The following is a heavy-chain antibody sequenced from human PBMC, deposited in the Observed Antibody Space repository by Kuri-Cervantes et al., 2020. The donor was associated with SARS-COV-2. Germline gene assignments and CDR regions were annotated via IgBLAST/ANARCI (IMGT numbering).Heavy chain of an antibody. CDR2: IYPGDSDT. J-gene: IGHJ4*02. Sequence: KVSCKGSGYSFTSYWIGWVRQMPGKGLEWMGIIYPGDSDTRYSPSFQGQVTISADKSISTAYLQWSSLKASDTAMYYCARLTGVETVAEFLDYWGQGTLVTVSS. V-gene: IGHV5-51*01. CDR1: GYSFTSYW. D-gene: IGHD3-10*01. CDR3: ARLTGVETVAEFLDY.